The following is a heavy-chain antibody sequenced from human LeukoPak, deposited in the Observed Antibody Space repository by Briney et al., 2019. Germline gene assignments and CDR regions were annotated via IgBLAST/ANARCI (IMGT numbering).Heavy chain of an antibody. D-gene: IGHD3-22*01. CDR3: ARPYYYDSRIDP. V-gene: IGHV4-30-4*01. J-gene: IGHJ5*02. CDR2: MYYSGST. CDR1: GGSISSGDYY. Sequence: SETLSLTCTVSGGSISSGDYYWSWIRQPPGKGLEWIAYMYYSGSTYYNPSLKSRVTMSADTSKSQLSLKLSSVTATDTAVYYCARPYYYDSRIDPWGQGILVTVSS.